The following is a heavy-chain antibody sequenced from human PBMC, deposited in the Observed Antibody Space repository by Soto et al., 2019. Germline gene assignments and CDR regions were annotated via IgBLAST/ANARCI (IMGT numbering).Heavy chain of an antibody. D-gene: IGHD6-19*01. Sequence: EVQLVESGGGLVQPGRSLRLSCAASGFIFDDYAMHWVRQAPGKGLEWVSGINWNSGSIGYADSVKGRFTISRDNAKNSLYLQMNSQRPEDTALFYCAKDRSSGWYGILDYWGQGTLVTVSS. CDR1: GFIFDDYA. J-gene: IGHJ4*02. CDR3: AKDRSSGWYGILDY. CDR2: INWNSGSI. V-gene: IGHV3-9*01.